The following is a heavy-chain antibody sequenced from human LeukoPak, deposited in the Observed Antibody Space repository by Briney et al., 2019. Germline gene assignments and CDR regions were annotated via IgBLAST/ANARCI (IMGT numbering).Heavy chain of an antibody. Sequence: ASVKVSCKTSGYTFTGYYMHWVRQAPGQGLEWMGWINPNSGGTNYAQKFQGRVTMTRDTSISTAYMGLSRLRYDETAVYYCARANMVRGAGSFFDRNWFDPWGQGTLVTVSS. CDR3: ARANMVRGAGSFFDRNWFDP. V-gene: IGHV1-2*02. J-gene: IGHJ5*02. CDR2: INPNSGGT. D-gene: IGHD3-10*01. CDR1: GYTFTGYY.